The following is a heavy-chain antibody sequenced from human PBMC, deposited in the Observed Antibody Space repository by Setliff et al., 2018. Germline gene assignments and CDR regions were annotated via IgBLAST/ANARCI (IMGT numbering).Heavy chain of an antibody. D-gene: IGHD6-13*01. V-gene: IGHV4-39*02. CDR2: TYYNGTA. CDR1: GGSISSRSYY. CDR3: VRESRSTWYRRDF. J-gene: IGHJ4*02. Sequence: LSLTCTVSGGSISSRSYYWVWMRQPPGKRLEWIGSTYYNGTAYYNPSLQSRVAISVDTSKNYFSLDVSSVTAADTAVYYCVRESRSTWYRRDFWGQGTLVTVSS.